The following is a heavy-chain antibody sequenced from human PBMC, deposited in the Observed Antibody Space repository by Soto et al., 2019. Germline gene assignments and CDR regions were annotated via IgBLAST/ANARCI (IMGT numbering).Heavy chain of an antibody. CDR2: ISAYNGNT. V-gene: IGHV1-18*01. J-gene: IGHJ6*02. D-gene: IGHD3-10*01. CDR1: GYTFTSYG. Sequence: ASVKVSCKASGYTFTSYGISWVRQAPGQGVEWMGWISAYNGNTNYAQKLQGRVTITTDTSASTAYMELSSLRSEDTAVYYCARDNMYYYGSGSYYNAMVVWGQGTTGTVSS. CDR3: ARDNMYYYGSGSYYNAMVV.